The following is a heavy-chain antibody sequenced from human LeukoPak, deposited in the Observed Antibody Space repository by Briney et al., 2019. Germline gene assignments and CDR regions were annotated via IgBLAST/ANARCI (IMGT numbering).Heavy chain of an antibody. J-gene: IGHJ4*02. D-gene: IGHD3-22*01. CDR2: INTYTGNP. CDR3: ARWDYDSSGYALYYFDY. CDR1: GYTFTSYA. V-gene: IGHV7-4-1*02. Sequence: GASVKVSCKASGYTFTSYAMNWVRQAPGQGLEWMGWINTYTGNPTYAQGFTGRFVFSLDTSVGTAYLQISSLKAEDTAVYYCARWDYDSSGYALYYFDYWGQGTLVTVSS.